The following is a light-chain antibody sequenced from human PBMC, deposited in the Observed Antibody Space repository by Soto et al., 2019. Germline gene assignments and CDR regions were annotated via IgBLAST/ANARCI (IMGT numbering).Light chain of an antibody. CDR3: SSYTSSSTGVV. J-gene: IGLJ2*01. Sequence: QSALTHPASVSGSPGQAITISCTGTSSEVGGYNYVSWYQQHPGKAPKLMIYEVSTRPSGVSNRFSGSKSGNTASLTISGLQAEDEADYYCSSYTSSSTGVVFGGGTQLTVL. CDR2: EVS. V-gene: IGLV2-14*01. CDR1: SSEVGGYNY.